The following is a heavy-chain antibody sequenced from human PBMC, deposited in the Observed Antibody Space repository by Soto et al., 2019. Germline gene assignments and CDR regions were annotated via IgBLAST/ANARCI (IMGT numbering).Heavy chain of an antibody. Sequence: QVQLQESGPGLVKPSGTLSLTCTVSGVSISSHDWWTWVRQPPGKGLEWIGESHQSGNTNYNSSLGSRVTISVDKAKNQFSLRLSSVTVADTAVYYCATTDNMKFYWGQGTLVTVSS. CDR1: GVSISSHDW. D-gene: IGHD4-17*01. V-gene: IGHV4-4*02. CDR2: SHQSGNT. J-gene: IGHJ4*02. CDR3: ATTDNMKFY.